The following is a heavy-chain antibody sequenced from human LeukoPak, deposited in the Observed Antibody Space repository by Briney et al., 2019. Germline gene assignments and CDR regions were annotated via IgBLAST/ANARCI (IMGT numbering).Heavy chain of an antibody. J-gene: IGHJ4*02. V-gene: IGHV3-23*01. Sequence: GGSLRLSCAASGVTFSSYAMSWVRQAPGKGLEWVSAISGSGGSTYYADSVKGRFTISRDNSKNTLYLQMNSLRAEDTAVYYCAKDRRYSSSSGDFDYWGQGTLVTVSS. CDR1: GVTFSSYA. CDR2: ISGSGGST. CDR3: AKDRRYSSSSGDFDY. D-gene: IGHD6-6*01.